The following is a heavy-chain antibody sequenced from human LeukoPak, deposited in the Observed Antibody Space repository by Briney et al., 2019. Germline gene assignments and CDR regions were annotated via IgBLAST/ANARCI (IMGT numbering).Heavy chain of an antibody. CDR2: INPNSGGT. J-gene: IGHJ4*02. D-gene: IGHD5-18*01. Sequence: GASVKVSCKASGYTFTSYYMHWVRQAPGQGLEWMGWINPNSGGTNYAQKFQGRVTMTRDTSISTAYMELSRLRSDDTAVYYCAREGVDTAMVFPYWGQGTLVTVSS. CDR3: AREGVDTAMVFPY. CDR1: GYTFTSYY. V-gene: IGHV1-2*02.